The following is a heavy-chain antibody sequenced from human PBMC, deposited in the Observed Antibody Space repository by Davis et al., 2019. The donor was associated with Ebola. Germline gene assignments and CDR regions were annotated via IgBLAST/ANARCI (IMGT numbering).Heavy chain of an antibody. CDR1: GGSFSGYY. CDR3: ARRVGATTSDAFDI. D-gene: IGHD1-26*01. Sequence: MPSETLSLTCAVYGGSFSGYYWSWIRQPPGKGLEWIGEINHSGSTNYNPSLKSRVTISVDTSKNQFSLKLSSVTAADTAVYYCARRVGATTSDAFDIWGQGTMVTVSS. J-gene: IGHJ3*02. V-gene: IGHV4-34*01. CDR2: INHSGST.